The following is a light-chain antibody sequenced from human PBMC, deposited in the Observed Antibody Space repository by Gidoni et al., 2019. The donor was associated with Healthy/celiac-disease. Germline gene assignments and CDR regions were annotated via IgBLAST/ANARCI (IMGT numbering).Light chain of an antibody. J-gene: IGLJ2*01. Sequence: SYELTQPPSVSVSQGQTARITCSGDALPNQYAYWYQQKPGQAPVLVIYKDSERPSGIPERFSGSSSGTTVTLTISGVQAEDEADYYCQSADSSGTYSVVFGGGTKLTVL. V-gene: IGLV3-25*02. CDR2: KDS. CDR1: ALPNQY. CDR3: QSADSSGTYSVV.